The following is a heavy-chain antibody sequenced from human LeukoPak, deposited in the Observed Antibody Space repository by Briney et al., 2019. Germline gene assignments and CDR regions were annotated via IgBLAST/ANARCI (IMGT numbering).Heavy chain of an antibody. CDR3: ARHYYDNTGYYYLDY. CDR1: GGAVTGSTYY. V-gene: IGHV4-39*02. J-gene: IGHJ4*02. Sequence: SETLSLTCNVSGGAVTGSTYYWAWTRQPPGKGLEWIGSMYYSGSTFYTPSLKSRVTISVDTSKNHFSLKLTSVTAADTATYYCARHYYDNTGYYYLDYWGQGTLVTVSS. CDR2: MYYSGST. D-gene: IGHD3-22*01.